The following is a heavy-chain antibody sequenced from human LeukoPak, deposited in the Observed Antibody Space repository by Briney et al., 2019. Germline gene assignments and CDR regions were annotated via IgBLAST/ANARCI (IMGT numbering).Heavy chain of an antibody. J-gene: IGHJ4*02. Sequence: GGSLRLSCSSSGFTFGDFGMSWFRQAPGKGPEWVGFIRSKVYGGATEYAASVKGRFIISRDDSKSIAYLQMNSLETEDTAVYYCSRSRRVLCTGACYSFDCWGQGTLVTVSS. CDR1: GFTFGDFG. D-gene: IGHD2-8*02. CDR2: IRSKVYGGAT. V-gene: IGHV3-49*03. CDR3: SRSRRVLCTGACYSFDC.